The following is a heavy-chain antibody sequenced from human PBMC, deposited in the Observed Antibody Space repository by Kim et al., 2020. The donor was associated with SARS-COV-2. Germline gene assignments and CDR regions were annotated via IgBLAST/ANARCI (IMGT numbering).Heavy chain of an antibody. V-gene: IGHV4-31*02. J-gene: IGHJ4*02. CDR3: ARGPQGFDY. CDR2: GST. Sequence: GSTYYNPSLKSRVTISVDTSKNQFSLKLSSVTAADTAVYYCARGPQGFDYWGQGTLVTVSS.